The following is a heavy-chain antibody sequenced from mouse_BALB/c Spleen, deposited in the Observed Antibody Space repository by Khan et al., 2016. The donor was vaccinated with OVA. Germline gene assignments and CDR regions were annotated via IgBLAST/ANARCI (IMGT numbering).Heavy chain of an antibody. CDR3: RMLL. V-gene: IGHV6-6*02. CDR1: GFTLSNYW. CDR2: IRLKSDEYVS. J-gene: IGHJ2*01. Sequence: EEDGGGLVQRGGSMKIYCVDSGFTLSNYWMNWVSPSPEKGLEWVAEIRLKSDEYVSNYDVSVKGRFTISRDDSKSSFYLQMIHLRAEDTGVYYCRMLLWGQGTTLTVSS.